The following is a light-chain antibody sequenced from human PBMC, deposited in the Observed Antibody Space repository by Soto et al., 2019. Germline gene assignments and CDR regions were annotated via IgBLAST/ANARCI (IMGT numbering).Light chain of an antibody. CDR2: AAS. CDR1: QSLGVS. J-gene: IGKJ2*01. CDR3: PQGSASQYT. V-gene: IGKV1-39*01. Sequence: DIQMTQSPSSLSAFVGDTVSITCRASQSLGVSLNWAQQHPGKAPKLLIYAASTLQVGVPSRFSGSGSVTEFNIAISNLQTEDVATYFCPQGSASQYTFGQGTKVEI.